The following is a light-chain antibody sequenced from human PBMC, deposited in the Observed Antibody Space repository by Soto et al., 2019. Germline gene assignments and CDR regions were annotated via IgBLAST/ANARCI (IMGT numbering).Light chain of an antibody. CDR1: QTVRSL. CDR3: QQCNNWPLT. V-gene: IGKV3-11*01. J-gene: IGKJ4*01. CDR2: DAS. Sequence: EIVLTQSPGTLSLSPGERATLSCRASQTVRSLLAWYQQKPGQAPRLLIYDASNRATGIPARFSGSGSGTGFTLTISSLEPEDFAVYYCQQCNNWPLTFGGGTKVEIK.